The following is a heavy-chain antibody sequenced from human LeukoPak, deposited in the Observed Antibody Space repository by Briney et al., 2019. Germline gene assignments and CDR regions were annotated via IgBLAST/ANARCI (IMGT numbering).Heavy chain of an antibody. CDR3: AKHGLPLVVISAPLDY. CDR1: GFTFSSYV. Sequence: TGGSLRLSCGASGFTFSSYVMSWVRQAPGKGLEWVSTISGTGGSTYYADSVKGRLTISRDNSKNTLYLQINSLRAEDTAVYYCAKHGLPLVVISAPLDYWGQGTLVTVAS. V-gene: IGHV3-23*01. J-gene: IGHJ4*02. D-gene: IGHD2-15*01. CDR2: ISGTGGST.